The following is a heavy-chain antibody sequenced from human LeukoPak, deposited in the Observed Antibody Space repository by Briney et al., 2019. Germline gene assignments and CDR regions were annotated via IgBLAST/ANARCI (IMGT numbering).Heavy chain of an antibody. CDR1: GFTFSSYW. V-gene: IGHV3-74*01. J-gene: IGHJ4*02. CDR3: ARVYGSGSYYNVEPPFDY. Sequence: GGSLRLSCAASGFTFSSYWMNWVRQAPGKGLVWVSRINSDGSSTSYADSVKGGFTISRDNAKNTRYLQMNSLRAEDTAVYYCARVYGSGSYYNVEPPFDYWGQGTLVTVFS. D-gene: IGHD3-10*01. CDR2: INSDGSST.